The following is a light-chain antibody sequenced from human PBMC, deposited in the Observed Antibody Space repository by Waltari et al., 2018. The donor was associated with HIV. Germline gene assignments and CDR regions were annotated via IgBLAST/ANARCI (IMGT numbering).Light chain of an antibody. CDR2: ATT. CDR1: SGAVTSVNY. V-gene: IGLV7-43*01. CDR3: LLYHDDSRPGV. Sequence: QTVVTQEPSLTVSPGGTVTLTCGSSSGAVTSVNYANWFQQKPGQATRALVYATTNKHSWTPARFAGSILGDKADLTLSGVLPEDEADYYCLLYHDDSRPGVFGGGTHLTVL. J-gene: IGLJ3*02.